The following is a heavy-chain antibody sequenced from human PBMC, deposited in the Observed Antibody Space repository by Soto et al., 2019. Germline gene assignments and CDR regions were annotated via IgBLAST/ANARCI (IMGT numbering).Heavy chain of an antibody. CDR1: GYTFTNND. CDR2: MNPYSGNT. Sequence: ASVKVSCKASGYTFTNNDINWVRQAAGQGLEWMGWMNPYSGNTGYARNFHGRVTMTRDNSITTAYMELSSLRSEDTAVYYCVRAPLDYYSADYFDNWGQGQWSPSPQ. V-gene: IGHV1-8*01. J-gene: IGHJ4*02. CDR3: VRAPLDYYSADYFDN. D-gene: IGHD2-21*01.